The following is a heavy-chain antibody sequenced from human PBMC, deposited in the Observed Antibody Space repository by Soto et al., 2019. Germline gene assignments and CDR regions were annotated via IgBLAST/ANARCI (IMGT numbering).Heavy chain of an antibody. CDR3: ARGLAAAGLFGFGP. CDR2: LFYSGST. D-gene: IGHD6-13*01. J-gene: IGHJ5*02. V-gene: IGHV4-31*03. CDR1: GGSISSDGPY. Sequence: SETLSLTSTVSGGSISSDGPYWSWIRQHPGKGLEWIGCLFYSGSTYYNPSLKSRVTISVGTSKNQFSLKLSSVTAADTAVYYCARGLAAAGLFGFGPWGQGTLVTVS.